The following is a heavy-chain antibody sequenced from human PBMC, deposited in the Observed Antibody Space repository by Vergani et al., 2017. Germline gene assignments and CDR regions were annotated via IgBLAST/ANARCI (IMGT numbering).Heavy chain of an antibody. V-gene: IGHV4-39*01. J-gene: IGHJ4*02. CDR3: ARRRATYYYDSSGFPDY. CDR1: GGSISSSSYY. Sequence: QVQLQESGPGLVKPSETLSLTCTVSGGSISSSSYYWGWIRQPPGKGLEWIGSIYYSGSTYYNPSLKSRVTISVDTSKNQFSLKLSSVTAADTAVYYCARRRATYYYDSSGFPDYWGQGTLVTVSS. D-gene: IGHD3-22*01. CDR2: IYYSGST.